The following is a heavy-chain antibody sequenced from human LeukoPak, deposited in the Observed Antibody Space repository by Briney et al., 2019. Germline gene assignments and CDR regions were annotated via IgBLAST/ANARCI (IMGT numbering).Heavy chain of an antibody. CDR1: GGSFSGYY. J-gene: IGHJ4*02. CDR3: ASLGYDSSDY. V-gene: IGHV4-34*01. D-gene: IGHD3-22*01. CDR2: INHSGST. Sequence: PSETLSLTCAVYGGSFSGYYWSWTRQPPGKGLEWIGEINHSGSTNYNPSLKSRVTISVDTSKNQFSLKLSSVTAADTAVYYCASLGYDSSDYWGQGTLVTVSS.